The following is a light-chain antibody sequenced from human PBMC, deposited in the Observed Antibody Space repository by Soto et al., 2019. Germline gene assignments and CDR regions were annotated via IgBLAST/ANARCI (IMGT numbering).Light chain of an antibody. J-gene: IGKJ4*01. CDR1: QGINDY. CDR3: QKYSSVPLT. CDR2: AAS. Sequence: DIQMTQSPSSLSASVGDRVTITCRASQGINDYLAWYQHKPGKVPKLLIYAASISQSGVPSRFSGSGSGTDFTLTISSLQPEDVAIYYCQKYSSVPLTFGGGTKVEIK. V-gene: IGKV1-27*01.